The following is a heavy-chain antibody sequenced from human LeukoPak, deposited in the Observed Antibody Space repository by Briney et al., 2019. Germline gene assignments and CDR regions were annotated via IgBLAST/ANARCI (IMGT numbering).Heavy chain of an antibody. CDR3: ARESGSGEFDY. J-gene: IGHJ4*02. V-gene: IGHV3-21*01. CDR1: RFTFSNYK. D-gene: IGHD6-19*01. CDR2: ISISSTYI. Sequence: GGSLRLSCAASRFTFSNYKLNWVRQAPGQGLEWVSSISISSTYIYYADSVKGRFTISRDNARNSLYLQMNRLRAEDTAVYYCARESGSGEFDYWGQGTLVTVSS.